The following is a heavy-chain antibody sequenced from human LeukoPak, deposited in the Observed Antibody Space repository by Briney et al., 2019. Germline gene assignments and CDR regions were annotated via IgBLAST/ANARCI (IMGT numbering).Heavy chain of an antibody. V-gene: IGHV3-23*01. D-gene: IGHD4-17*01. Sequence: GGSLRLSCAASGFAFSSYAMSWVRQAPGKGLEWVSTISGSGTSTYYADSVKGRFTISRDNSKNTLFLQMNSLRAEDTAIYYCAKSDTFYGDRDWFDPWGQGTLVTVSS. CDR3: AKSDTFYGDRDWFDP. CDR1: GFAFSSYA. J-gene: IGHJ5*02. CDR2: ISGSGTST.